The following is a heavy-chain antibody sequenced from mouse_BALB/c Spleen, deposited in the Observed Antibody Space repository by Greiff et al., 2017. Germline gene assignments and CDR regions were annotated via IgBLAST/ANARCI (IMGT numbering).Heavy chain of an antibody. CDR3: AMYYYGSNY. CDR1: GYAFTNYL. CDR2: INPGSGGT. Sequence: QVQLQQSGAEMVRPGTSVKVSCKASGYAFTNYLIEWVKQRPGQGLEWIGVINPGSGGTNYNEKFKGKATLTADKSSSTAYMQLSSLTSDDSAVYFCAMYYYGSNYWGQGTTLTVSS. D-gene: IGHD1-1*01. V-gene: IGHV1-54*01. J-gene: IGHJ2*01.